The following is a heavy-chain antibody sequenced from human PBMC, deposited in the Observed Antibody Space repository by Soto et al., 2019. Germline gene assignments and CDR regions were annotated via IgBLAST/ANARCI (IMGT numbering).Heavy chain of an antibody. CDR3: ARDRGRRGYRYGYGLEP. J-gene: IGHJ5*02. V-gene: IGHV4-59*01. D-gene: IGHD5-18*01. CDR1: GGSMKSFF. CDR2: IRYNGGP. Sequence: SETLSLTCTVSGGSMKSFFWSCIRQSPGKGLEWIGYIRYNGGPTYTPSLKSRVTIAIDTSRNQFSLRLTSVTTADTAVYYCARDRGRRGYRYGYGLEPWGQGTLVTVSS.